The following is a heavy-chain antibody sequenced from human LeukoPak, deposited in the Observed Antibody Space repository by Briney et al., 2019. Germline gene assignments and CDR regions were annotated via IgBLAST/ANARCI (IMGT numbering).Heavy chain of an antibody. CDR3: AKPRGFCSGTSCYLEY. Sequence: GASVKVSCKASGYTFTTYALNWVRQAPGQGLEWMGWINTNTGNPTYAQDFTGRFVFSLDTSVNTAYLQISSLQAEDTAVYFCAKPRGFCSGTSCYLEYWGQGTLVTVSS. V-gene: IGHV7-4-1*02. CDR1: GYTFTTYA. CDR2: INTNTGNP. D-gene: IGHD2-2*01. J-gene: IGHJ4*02.